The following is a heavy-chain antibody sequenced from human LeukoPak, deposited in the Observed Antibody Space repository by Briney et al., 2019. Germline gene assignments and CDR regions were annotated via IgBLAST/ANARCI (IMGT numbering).Heavy chain of an antibody. D-gene: IGHD3-3*01. V-gene: IGHV1-18*01. CDR2: ISALNGAT. CDR3: ARVLWSGHNAYMDV. CDR1: GYTFDSYG. J-gene: IGHJ6*03. Sequence: ASVKVSCKTSGYTFDSYGISWVRQAPGQGLEWLGGISALNGATNYAQKMQGRVTMTTDAYTTTADMELRNLTSDDTAVYYCARVLWSGHNAYMDVWGAGTPVIVSS.